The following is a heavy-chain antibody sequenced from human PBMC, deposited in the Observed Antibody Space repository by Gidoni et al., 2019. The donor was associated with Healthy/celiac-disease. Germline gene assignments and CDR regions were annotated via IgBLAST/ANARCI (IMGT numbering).Heavy chain of an antibody. J-gene: IGHJ6*02. CDR2: ISGSGGST. V-gene: IGHV3-23*01. D-gene: IGHD3-22*01. Sequence: EVQLLESGGGLVQPGGSLRLACAASGFTFSSYAMSWVRQAPGKGLEWVSAISGSGGSTSYADSVKGRFTISRDNSKNTLYLQMNSLRAEDTAVYYCAKAITMIVVVITLPDYYGMDVWGQGTTVTVSS. CDR3: AKAITMIVVVITLPDYYGMDV. CDR1: GFTFSSYA.